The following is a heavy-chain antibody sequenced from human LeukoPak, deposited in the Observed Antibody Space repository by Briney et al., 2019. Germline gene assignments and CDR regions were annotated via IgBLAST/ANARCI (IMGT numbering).Heavy chain of an antibody. Sequence: GGSLRLSCAASGFTFSSYAMSWVRQAPGKGLEWVSGISGSGASTYYADSVKGRFTISRDNSKNTLYLQMNSLRAEDTAVYYCAKDAVGPYAFDIWGQGTMVTVSS. V-gene: IGHV3-23*01. J-gene: IGHJ3*02. CDR1: GFTFSSYA. D-gene: IGHD2-2*01. CDR2: ISGSGAST. CDR3: AKDAVGPYAFDI.